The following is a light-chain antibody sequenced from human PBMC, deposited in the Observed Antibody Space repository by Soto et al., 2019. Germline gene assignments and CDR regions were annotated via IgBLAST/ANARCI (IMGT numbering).Light chain of an antibody. CDR2: GNS. J-gene: IGLJ2*01. CDR3: QSYDSRLSGSV. Sequence: QPVLTQPPSVSGAPGQRVTISCTGSSSNIGAGYDVHWYQQLPGTAPKLLIYGNSNRPSGVPDRFSGSKSGTSASLAITGLQAEDEADYCCQSYDSRLSGSVFGGGTQLTV. V-gene: IGLV1-40*01. CDR1: SSNIGAGYD.